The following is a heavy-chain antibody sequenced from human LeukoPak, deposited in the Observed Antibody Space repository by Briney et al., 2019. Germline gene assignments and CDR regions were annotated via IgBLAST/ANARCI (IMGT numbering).Heavy chain of an antibody. CDR3: VKGYCRSPTCRLAP. Sequence: GRSLRLSCAASGFTFSSYGMHWVRQAPGKGLEWVAVIWYDGSNKYYADSVKGRFTISRDNSKNTLYLQMSSLRAEDTAVYYCVKGYCRSPTCRLAPWGQGPRVTVP. D-gene: IGHD2-2*01. V-gene: IGHV3-33*06. CDR1: GFTFSSYG. CDR2: IWYDGSNK. J-gene: IGHJ5*02.